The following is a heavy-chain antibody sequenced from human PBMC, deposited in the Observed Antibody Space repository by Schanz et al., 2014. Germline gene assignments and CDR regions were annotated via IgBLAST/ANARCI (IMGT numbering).Heavy chain of an antibody. CDR1: GFTFSDYW. CDR2: IKHDESVK. D-gene: IGHD2-2*01. J-gene: IGHJ4*02. CDR3: VDQSGTSDY. Sequence: EVQLVESGGGLVQPGGSLRLSCTASGFTFSDYWMSWVRQAPGKGPEWVANIKHDESVKDYVDSVEDRFTTSRDNVKRSMFLQTNSLRFEDTAVYYCVDQSGTSDYWGQGTLVTVSS. V-gene: IGHV3-7*02.